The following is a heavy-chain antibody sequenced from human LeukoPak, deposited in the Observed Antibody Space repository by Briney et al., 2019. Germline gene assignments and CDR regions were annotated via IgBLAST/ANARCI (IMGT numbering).Heavy chain of an antibody. J-gene: IGHJ6*02. CDR2: YSGST. CDR3: ASTSVVPGHGMDV. V-gene: IGHV4-59*01. D-gene: IGHD3-10*02. CDR1: GDSISTYY. Sequence: PSETLSLTCTVTGDSISTYYWSWIRQPPGQGLEWIGYSGSTNYNPSLKRRVTISVDTSKNQFSLKLSSVTAADTAVYYCASTSVVPGHGMDVWGQGTTVTVSS.